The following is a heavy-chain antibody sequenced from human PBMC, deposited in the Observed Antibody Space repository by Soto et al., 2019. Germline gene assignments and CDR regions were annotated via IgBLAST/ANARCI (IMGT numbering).Heavy chain of an antibody. J-gene: IGHJ4*02. D-gene: IGHD3-22*01. Sequence: EVQLVESGGGLVQPGRSLRLSCAASGFTFSSYSMNWIRQAPGKRLEWVSSISSSSSYIYYADSVKGRFTISRDNAKNSLYLLINSLRADDTAVYYCARALYSYDSSGYWAYWGQGALVTVSS. CDR3: ARALYSYDSSGYWAY. CDR2: ISSSSSYI. CDR1: GFTFSSYS. V-gene: IGHV3-21*01.